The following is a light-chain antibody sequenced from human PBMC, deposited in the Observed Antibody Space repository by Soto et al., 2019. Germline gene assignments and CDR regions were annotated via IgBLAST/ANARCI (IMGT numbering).Light chain of an antibody. V-gene: IGKV3-20*01. CDR1: QSVSSSY. CDR3: QQYGSSPSA. CDR2: GAS. J-gene: IGKJ5*01. Sequence: TPCPGTLSLNPKVRATLSCRASQSVSSSYLAWYQQKPGQAPRLLIYGASSRATGIPDRFSGSGSGTDFTLTISRLEPEDFAIYYCQQYGSSPSAFGLGTRLEIK.